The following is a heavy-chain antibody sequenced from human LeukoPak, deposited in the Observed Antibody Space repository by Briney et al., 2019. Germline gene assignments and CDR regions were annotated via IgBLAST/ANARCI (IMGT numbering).Heavy chain of an antibody. V-gene: IGHV3-21*06. CDR2: ISTDSGNM. CDR3: ARRAPSHDFDD. Sequence: PGGYLRLSCAASGFTFSSYSMNWVRQAPGKGLEWVSAISTDSGNMYYADSVKGRFTISRDNAKNSLYLQMNSLRVEDTAVYYCARRAPSHDFDDWGQGTLVTVSS. J-gene: IGHJ4*02. CDR1: GFTFSSYS.